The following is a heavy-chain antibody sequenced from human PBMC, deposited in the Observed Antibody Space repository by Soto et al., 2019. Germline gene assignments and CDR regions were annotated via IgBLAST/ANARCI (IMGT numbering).Heavy chain of an antibody. CDR1: GGTFSSYA. CDR3: ASGWYYYDSSGEGRRYYFDY. V-gene: IGHV1-69*13. CDR2: IIPIFGTA. J-gene: IGHJ4*02. D-gene: IGHD3-22*01. Sequence: SVKVSCKASGGTFSSYAISWVRQAPGQGLEWMGGIIPIFGTANYAQKFQGRVTITADESTSTAYMELSSLRSEDTAVYYCASGWYYYDSSGEGRRYYFDYWGQGTLVTVSS.